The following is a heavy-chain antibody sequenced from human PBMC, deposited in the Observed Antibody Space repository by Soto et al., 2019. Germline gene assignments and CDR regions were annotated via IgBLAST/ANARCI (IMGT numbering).Heavy chain of an antibody. Sequence: GGSLRLSCAASGFTFSSYGMHWVRQAPGKGLEWVAVISYDGSNKYYADSVKGRFTISRDNSKNTLYLQMNSLRAEDTAVYYCAKDRAAGTHYYYYGMDVWGQGTTVTVSS. CDR1: GFTFSSYG. CDR2: ISYDGSNK. D-gene: IGHD6-13*01. V-gene: IGHV3-30*18. CDR3: AKDRAAGTHYYYYGMDV. J-gene: IGHJ6*02.